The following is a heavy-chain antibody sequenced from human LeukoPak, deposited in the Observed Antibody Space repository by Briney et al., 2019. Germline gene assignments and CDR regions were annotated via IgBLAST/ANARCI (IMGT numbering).Heavy chain of an antibody. CDR1: GFTFSGSA. D-gene: IGHD3-22*01. J-gene: IGHJ4*02. CDR2: IRSKANSYAT. CDR3: TRPSYDSSVSGVVY. Sequence: KTGGSLRLSCATSGFTFSGSAIHWVRQASGKGLEWVGRIRSKANSYATTDVASVRGRFSISRDDSKNTAYLQMNSLKTEDTAVYYCTRPSYDSSVSGVVYWGQGTLVTVSS. V-gene: IGHV3-73*01.